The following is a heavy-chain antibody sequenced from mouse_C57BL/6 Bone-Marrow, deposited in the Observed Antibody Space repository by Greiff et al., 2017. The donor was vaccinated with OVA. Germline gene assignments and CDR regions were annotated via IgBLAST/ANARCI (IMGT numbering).Heavy chain of an antibody. D-gene: IGHD1-1*02. V-gene: IGHV5-4*01. CDR3: ARGVGYWYFDV. CDR1: GFTFSSYA. Sequence: EVQLQESGGGLVKPGGSLKLSCAASGFTFSSYAMYWVRQTPEKRLEWVATISDGGGYTYYPDNVKGRFTISRDNAKNTLYLQMSHLKSEDTAMYYCARGVGYWYFDVWGTGTTVTVSS. J-gene: IGHJ1*03. CDR2: ISDGGGYT.